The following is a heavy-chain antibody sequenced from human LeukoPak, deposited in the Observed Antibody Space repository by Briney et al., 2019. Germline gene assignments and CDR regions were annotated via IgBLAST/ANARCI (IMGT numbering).Heavy chain of an antibody. CDR1: GGSISSYH. D-gene: IGHD3-9*01. Sequence: SETLSLTCTVSGGSISSYHWSWIRQPPGKGLEWIGYIYYSGSTNYNPSLKSRVTISVDTSKNQFSLKLRPVTAADTAVYYCARGAYFDWLLTDAFNIRGQGTMVTVSS. V-gene: IGHV4-59*01. J-gene: IGHJ3*02. CDR2: IYYSGST. CDR3: ARGAYFDWLLTDAFNI.